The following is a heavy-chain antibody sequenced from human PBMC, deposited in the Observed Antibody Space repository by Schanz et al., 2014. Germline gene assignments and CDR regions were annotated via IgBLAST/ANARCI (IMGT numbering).Heavy chain of an antibody. CDR2: ISAQTGDT. Sequence: QVQLVQSGAEVKKPGASVKVSCKASGYTFISYGIKWVRQAPGQGLEWIGWISAQTGDTRYAQKLQGRVTMTTDTSTSTAYMELRSLRSDDTAVYYCARGGGPEDVFDIWGQGTMVTVSS. D-gene: IGHD5-12*01. V-gene: IGHV1-18*01. CDR3: ARGGGPEDVFDI. J-gene: IGHJ3*02. CDR1: GYTFISYG.